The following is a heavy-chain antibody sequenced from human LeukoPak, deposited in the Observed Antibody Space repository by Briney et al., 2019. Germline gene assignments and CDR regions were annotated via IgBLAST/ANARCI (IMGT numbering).Heavy chain of an antibody. CDR2: ISAYNGNT. CDR3: ARVGLGGNYYSYGMDV. J-gene: IGHJ6*02. CDR1: GYTFTSYG. Sequence: GASVKVSCKASGYTFTSYGISGVRQAPGQGLEWMGWISAYNGNTNYAQKLQGRVTMTTDTSTSTAYMELRSLRSDDTAVYYCARVGLGGNYYSYGMDVWGQGTTVTVSS. D-gene: IGHD1-26*01. V-gene: IGHV1-18*01.